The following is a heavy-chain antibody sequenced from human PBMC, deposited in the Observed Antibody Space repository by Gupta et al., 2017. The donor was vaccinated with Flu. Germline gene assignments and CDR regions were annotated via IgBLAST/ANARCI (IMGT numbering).Heavy chain of an antibody. CDR2: ISGSGGST. V-gene: IGHV3-23*01. Sequence: EVQLLESGGGLVQPGGSLRLSCAASGFTFSSYAMIWVRQAPGKGLEWVSAISGSGGSTYYADSVKGRFTISRDNSKNTLYLQMNSLRAEDTAVYYCAKVGLGVAASPYYFDYWGQGTLVTVSS. J-gene: IGHJ4*02. D-gene: IGHD6-19*01. CDR3: AKVGLGVAASPYYFDY. CDR1: GFTFSSYA.